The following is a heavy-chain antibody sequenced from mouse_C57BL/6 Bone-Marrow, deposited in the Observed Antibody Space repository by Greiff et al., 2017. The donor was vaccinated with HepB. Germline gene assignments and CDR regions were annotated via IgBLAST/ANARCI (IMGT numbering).Heavy chain of an antibody. CDR2: IDPENGDT. CDR3: TMSSSYDYYAMDY. J-gene: IGHJ4*01. CDR1: GFNIKDDY. V-gene: IGHV14-4*01. D-gene: IGHD1-1*01. Sequence: EVQGVESGAELVRPGASVKLSCTASGFNIKDDYMHWVKQRPEQGLEWIGWIDPENGDTEYASKFQGKATITADTTSTTAYLQLSSLTSEDTAVYYCTMSSSYDYYAMDYWGQGTSVTVSS.